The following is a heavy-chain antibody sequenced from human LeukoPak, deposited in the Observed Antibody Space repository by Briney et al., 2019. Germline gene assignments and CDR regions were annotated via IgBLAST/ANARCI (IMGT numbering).Heavy chain of an antibody. J-gene: IGHJ6*02. V-gene: IGHV3-48*03. CDR3: ARRLPFYGMDV. CDR1: VFTFTSFG. D-gene: IGHD2-15*01. Sequence: GGSLRLSCAASVFTFTSFGMCWVRQAPGQGLEWISCVTSTSAICYADSVKGRFTISRDSAKNSLDLQMDSLRAEDTAVYYCARRLPFYGMDVWGRGTAVTVSS. CDR2: VTSTSAI.